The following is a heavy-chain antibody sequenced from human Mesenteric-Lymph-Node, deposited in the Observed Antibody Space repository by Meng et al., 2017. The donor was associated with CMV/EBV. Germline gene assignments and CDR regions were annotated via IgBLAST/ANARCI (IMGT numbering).Heavy chain of an antibody. CDR1: GFTFSSYG. CDR2: IRYDGSSK. CDR3: ARVTYNWNDDY. D-gene: IGHD1-20*01. J-gene: IGHJ4*02. Sequence: GESLKISCAASGFTFSSYGMHWVRQAPGKGLEWVAFIRYDGSSKYYADSVKGRFTISRDNSKNTLYLQMNSLRAEGTAVYYCARVTYNWNDDYWGQGTLVTVSS. V-gene: IGHV3-30*02.